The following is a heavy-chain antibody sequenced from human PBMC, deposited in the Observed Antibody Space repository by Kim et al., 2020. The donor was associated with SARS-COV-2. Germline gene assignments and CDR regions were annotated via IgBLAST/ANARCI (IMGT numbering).Heavy chain of an antibody. CDR2: IRQDASVT. D-gene: IGHD3-10*01. CDR3: ARDGYGTGSHDF. V-gene: IGHV3-7*01. J-gene: IGHJ4*02. Sequence: GGSLRLSCAASGFTFTTYWMSWVRKAPGRGLEWVANIRQDASVTHYVGSVKGRFTISRDNAKNSLSLQMDSLRGEDTAVYYCARDGYGTGSHDFWGQGTLVTVSS. CDR1: GFTFTTYW.